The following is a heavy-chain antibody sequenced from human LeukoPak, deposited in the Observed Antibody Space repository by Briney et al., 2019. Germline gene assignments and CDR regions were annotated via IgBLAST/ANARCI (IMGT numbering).Heavy chain of an antibody. CDR2: IYHSGST. V-gene: IGHV4-4*02. Sequence: SGTLSLTWAVSGGSISSSNWWSWVRQPPGKGLEWIGEIYHSGSTNYNPSLKSRVTISVDKSKNQFSLKLSSVTAADTAVYYCARRAGRFGELLMFFYFDYWGQGTLVTVSS. D-gene: IGHD3-10*01. CDR1: GGSISSSNW. J-gene: IGHJ4*02. CDR3: ARRAGRFGELLMFFYFDY.